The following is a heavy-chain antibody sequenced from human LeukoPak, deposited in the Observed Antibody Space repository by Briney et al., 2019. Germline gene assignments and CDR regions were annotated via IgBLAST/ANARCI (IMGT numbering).Heavy chain of an antibody. J-gene: IGHJ6*02. CDR3: ARAGDYYDSSGYPAPLYYYYGMDV. D-gene: IGHD3-22*01. V-gene: IGHV1-2*04. CDR1: GYTFTGYY. CDR2: INPNSGGA. Sequence: ASVKVSCKASGYTFTGYYMHWVRQAPGQGLEWMGWINPNSGGANYAQKFQGWVTMTRDTSISTAYMELSRLRSDDTAVYYCARAGDYYDSSGYPAPLYYYYGMDVWGQGTTVTVSS.